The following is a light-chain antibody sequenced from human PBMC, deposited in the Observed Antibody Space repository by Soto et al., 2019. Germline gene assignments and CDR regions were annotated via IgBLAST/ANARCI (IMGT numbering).Light chain of an antibody. CDR3: LQYDNWPPYT. Sequence: EIVMTQSPATLSVSPGERVTLSCRASQNINRNLAWFQQKPGQAPRPLIYDASTRATDIPARFSGSGSGTEVTLTISSLQSEDFAVYFCLQYDNWPPYTFGQGTKLEIK. CDR1: QNINRN. J-gene: IGKJ2*01. CDR2: DAS. V-gene: IGKV3-15*01.